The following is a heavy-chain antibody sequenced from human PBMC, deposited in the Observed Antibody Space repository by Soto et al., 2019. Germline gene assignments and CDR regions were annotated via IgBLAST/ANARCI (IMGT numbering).Heavy chain of an antibody. J-gene: IGHJ6*02. CDR3: ARSRSSSSRYYYGMDV. CDR1: GFIFGNHG. D-gene: IGHD6-6*01. Sequence: PGGSLRLSCAASGFIFGNHGMTWVRQAPGRALEWVSTINANAIDTHYADSVKGRFTISRDNSKNTLYLQMNSLRAEDTAVYYCARSRSSSSRYYYGMDVWGQGTTVTVSS. CDR2: INANAIDT. V-gene: IGHV3-23*01.